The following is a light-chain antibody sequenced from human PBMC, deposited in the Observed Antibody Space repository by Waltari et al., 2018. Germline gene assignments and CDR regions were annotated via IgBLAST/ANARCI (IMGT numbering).Light chain of an antibody. Sequence: QSALTQPRSVSGSPGQSVTISCTGTSSDVGGYNYVSWHQQHPGKAPKVISYGVSKRPSGVPDRVSGSKSGNTASLTISGLQAEEEAEYYCCSYAGSYIFTVFGGGTKLTVL. CDR3: CSYAGSYIFTV. CDR2: GVS. CDR1: SSDVGGYNY. V-gene: IGLV2-11*01. J-gene: IGLJ2*01.